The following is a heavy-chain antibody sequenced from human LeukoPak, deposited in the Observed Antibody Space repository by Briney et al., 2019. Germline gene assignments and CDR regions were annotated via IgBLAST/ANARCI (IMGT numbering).Heavy chain of an antibody. J-gene: IGHJ4*02. V-gene: IGHV3-7*01. CDR2: IKQDGSEK. D-gene: IGHD3-22*01. Sequence: GGSLRLSCAASGFTFSSYWMSWVRQAPRKGLEWVANIKQDGSEKYYVDSVKGRFTISRDNAKNSLYLQMNSLRAEDTAVYYCARDGSDPYYYDSSGLDYWGQGTLVTVSS. CDR3: ARDGSDPYYYDSSGLDY. CDR1: GFTFSSYW.